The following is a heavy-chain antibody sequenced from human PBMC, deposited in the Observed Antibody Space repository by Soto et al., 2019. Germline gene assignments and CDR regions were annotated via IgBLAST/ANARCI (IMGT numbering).Heavy chain of an antibody. CDR1: GFTFCSYA. CDR2: ISGSGGST. J-gene: IGHJ5*02. V-gene: IGHV3-23*01. CDR3: AKDADAWLPHNWFDP. D-gene: IGHD6-19*01. Sequence: GGSTRISCAASGFTFCSYAMSWVRQDPGKGLEWVSAISGSGGSTYYADSVKGRFTISRDNSKNTLYLQMNSLRAEDTAVYYCAKDADAWLPHNWFDPWGQGTLLTVSS.